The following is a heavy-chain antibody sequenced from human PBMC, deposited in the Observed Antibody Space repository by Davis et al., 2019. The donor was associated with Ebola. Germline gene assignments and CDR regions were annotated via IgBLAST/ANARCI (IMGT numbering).Heavy chain of an antibody. CDR3: ARVASGWVHYFDL. CDR2: VYHRGNT. D-gene: IGHD6-19*01. J-gene: IGHJ2*01. Sequence: SETLSLTCAVSGGPTHSINWWPWVRQPPGKGLEWVGEVYHRGNTNYNPSLKSRVTISVDNSRNQFSLNLTSVTAADTAIYYCARVASGWVHYFDLWGRGTLVTVSS. V-gene: IGHV4-4*02. CDR1: GGPTHSINW.